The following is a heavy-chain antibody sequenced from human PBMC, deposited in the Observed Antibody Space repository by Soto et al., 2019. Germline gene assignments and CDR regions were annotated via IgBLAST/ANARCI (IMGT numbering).Heavy chain of an antibody. V-gene: IGHV1-2*04. CDR1: GYTFTSYA. Sequence: ASVKVSCKASGYTFTSYAMHWVRQAPGQGLEWMGWINPNSGGTNYAQKFQGWVTMTRDTSISTAYMELSRLRSDDTAVYYCARDFRGDIVVVPAAQGFDPWGQGTLVTVSS. CDR3: ARDFRGDIVVVPAAQGFDP. D-gene: IGHD2-2*01. CDR2: INPNSGGT. J-gene: IGHJ5*02.